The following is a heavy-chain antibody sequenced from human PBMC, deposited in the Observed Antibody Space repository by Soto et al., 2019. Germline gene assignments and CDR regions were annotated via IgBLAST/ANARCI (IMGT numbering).Heavy chain of an antibody. D-gene: IGHD3-9*01. CDR2: VYYSGST. J-gene: IGHJ4*02. CDR1: VGSVSSSSFY. CDR3: GRLEGLATISYYFDY. Sequence: SETVSLTCSVSVGSVSSSSFYWGWGRQPAGKGLEWIGSVYYSGSTYYNPSLESRVTISVDKSKNQFSLKLMSLSAADTAVYYCGRLEGLATISYYFDYWGQGALVTVSS. V-gene: IGHV4-39*01.